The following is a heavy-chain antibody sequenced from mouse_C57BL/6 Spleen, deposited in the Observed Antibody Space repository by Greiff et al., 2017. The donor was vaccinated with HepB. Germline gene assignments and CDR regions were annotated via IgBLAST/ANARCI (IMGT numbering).Heavy chain of an antibody. V-gene: IGHV5-4*01. Sequence: VHLVESGGGLVKPGGSLKLSCAASGFTFSSYAMSWVRQTPEKRLEWVATISDGGSYTYYPDNVKGRFTISRDNAKNNLYLQMSHLKSEDTAMYYCAREGDYYSSLYYFDYWGQGTTLTVSS. CDR3: AREGDYYSSLYYFDY. CDR1: GFTFSSYA. CDR2: ISDGGSYT. J-gene: IGHJ2*01. D-gene: IGHD2-5*01.